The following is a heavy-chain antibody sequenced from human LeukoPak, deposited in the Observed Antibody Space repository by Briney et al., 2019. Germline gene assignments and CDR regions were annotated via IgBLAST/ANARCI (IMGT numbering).Heavy chain of an antibody. CDR2: ISGSGGST. V-gene: IGHV3-23*01. CDR3: ARGDGAVDYFDY. J-gene: IGHJ4*02. D-gene: IGHD6-19*01. Sequence: GGSLRLSCAASGFTFSSYAMSWVRQAPGKGLEWVSAISGSGGSTYYADSVKGRFTISRDNSKNTLYLQMNSLRAEDTAVYYCARGDGAVDYFDYWGQGTLVTVSS. CDR1: GFTFSSYA.